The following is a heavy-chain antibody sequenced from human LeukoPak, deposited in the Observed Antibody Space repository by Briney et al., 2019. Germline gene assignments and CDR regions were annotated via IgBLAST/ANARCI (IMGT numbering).Heavy chain of an antibody. J-gene: IGHJ4*02. D-gene: IGHD3-10*01. CDR1: GYSFTSYW. CDR2: IDPSDSYT. Sequence: GESLRISCRGYGYSFTSYWIIWVRQMPGKGLEWMGRIDPSDSYTNYSPSLQGHVTISADKSISAAYLQWSNLKASDTAMYYCARARGDHYSFDYWGQGTLVTVSS. CDR3: ARARGDHYSFDY. V-gene: IGHV5-10-1*01.